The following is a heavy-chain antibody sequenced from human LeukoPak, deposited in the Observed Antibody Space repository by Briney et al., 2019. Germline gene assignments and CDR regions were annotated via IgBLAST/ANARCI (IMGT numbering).Heavy chain of an antibody. CDR1: GFSISTYA. J-gene: IGHJ4*02. CDR2: ISGGGGDNT. V-gene: IGHV3-23*01. D-gene: IGHD6-13*01. CDR3: AKGHSSSWYSVHDH. Sequence: GGSLRLSCAGSGFSISTYAMSWVRQAPGKGLEWVSGISGGGGDNTYYADSVKGRFTISRDNSKNTLHLQMSSLRAEDTAVYYCAKGHSSSWYSVHDHWGQGTLVTVSS.